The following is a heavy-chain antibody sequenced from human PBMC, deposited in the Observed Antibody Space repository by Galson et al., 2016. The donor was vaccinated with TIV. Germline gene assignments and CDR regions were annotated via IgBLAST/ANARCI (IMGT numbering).Heavy chain of an antibody. V-gene: IGHV1-69*02. Sequence: ISWVRQAPGQGIEWMGRIIPLFGIVSYAQRFQGRVAIIADKSTGTTYMELSSLRSEDTAVYYCVRSGTYYYDSSGDNWGQGTLVTVSS. D-gene: IGHD3-22*01. CDR3: VRSGTYYYDSSGDN. J-gene: IGHJ4*02. CDR2: IIPLFGIV.